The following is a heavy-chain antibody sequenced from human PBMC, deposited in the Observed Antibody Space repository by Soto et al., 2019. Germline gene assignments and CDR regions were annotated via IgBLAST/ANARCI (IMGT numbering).Heavy chain of an antibody. CDR1: GFTFSDHY. CDR2: ISSRSSEI. D-gene: IGHD2-15*01. Sequence: PAGSLRLSCVVSGFTFSDHYMNWVRQSPGKGLQWVAYISSRSSEINYADPVKGRFTISRDNAKNSVFLHMTSLTAEDTGVYFCARGDGAVGAAIDIWGQGTLVTVSS. CDR3: ARGDGAVGAAIDI. J-gene: IGHJ4*02. V-gene: IGHV3-11*06.